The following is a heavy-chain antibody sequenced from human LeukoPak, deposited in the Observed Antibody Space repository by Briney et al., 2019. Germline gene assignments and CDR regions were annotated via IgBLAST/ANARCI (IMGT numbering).Heavy chain of an antibody. CDR1: GFTFSSYA. V-gene: IGHV3-30*01. D-gene: IGHD6-13*01. CDR2: ISYDGSNK. J-gene: IGHJ4*02. CDR3: ARDHGQQLDRDYFDY. Sequence: GGSLRLSCAASGFTFSSYAMHWVRQAPGKGLEWVAVISYDGSNKYYADSVKGRFTISRDSSKNTLYLQMNSLRAEDTAVYYCARDHGQQLDRDYFDYWGQGTLVTVSS.